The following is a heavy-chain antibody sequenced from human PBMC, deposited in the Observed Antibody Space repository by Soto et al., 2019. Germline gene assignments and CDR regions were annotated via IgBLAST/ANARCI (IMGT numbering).Heavy chain of an antibody. D-gene: IGHD3-16*01. V-gene: IGHV3-74*01. CDR2: IHSDGSST. CDR3: ARGPLGAFDL. J-gene: IGHJ3*01. Sequence: DVQLVESGGGSVQPGGSLSLSCAATGFTFSYYWMHWVRQAPGKGLVWVSRIHSDGSSTTDADSVKGRFTISRDNAKNTLYLQKKSLRAEDTAVYYCARGPLGAFDLWGQWTMGTVAS. CDR1: GFTFSYYW.